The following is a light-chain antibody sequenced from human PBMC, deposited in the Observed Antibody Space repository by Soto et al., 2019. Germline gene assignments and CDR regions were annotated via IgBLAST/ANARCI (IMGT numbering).Light chain of an antibody. CDR2: DVS. Sequence: QSALTQPASVSGSPGQSITISCTGTSSDVGGYNYVSWYQQHPGKAPKLMIYDVSNRPSGVSNRFSGSKSGNTASLTISRLQAEDEADYYCGSYTSSSTLVFGTGTKLTVL. V-gene: IGLV2-14*01. CDR3: GSYTSSSTLV. CDR1: SSDVGGYNY. J-gene: IGLJ1*01.